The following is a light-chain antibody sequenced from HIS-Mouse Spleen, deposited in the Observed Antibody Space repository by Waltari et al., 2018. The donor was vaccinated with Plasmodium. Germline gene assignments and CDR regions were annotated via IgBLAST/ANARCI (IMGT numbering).Light chain of an antibody. CDR2: QDS. Sequence: SYELTQPPSVSVSPGQTASITCSGDKLGYKYACWYQQKPGQSPVLVIYQDSKRPSGIPELFSGPNSGNTATLTISGTQSMDEADYYCQAWDSSTVVFGGGTKLTVL. CDR3: QAWDSSTVV. J-gene: IGLJ2*01. CDR1: KLGYKY. V-gene: IGLV3-1*01.